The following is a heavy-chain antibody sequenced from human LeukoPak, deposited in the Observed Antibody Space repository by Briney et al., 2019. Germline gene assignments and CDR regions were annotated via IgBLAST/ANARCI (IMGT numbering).Heavy chain of an antibody. CDR3: ARVSVYDFWSGYYSSFDY. Sequence: PRASVKVSCKASGGTFSSYAISWVRQAPGQGLEWMGGIIPIFGTANYAQKFQGRVTITADKSTSTAYMELSSLRSEDTAVYYCARVSVYDFWSGYYSSFDYWGQGTLVTVSS. CDR1: GGTFSSYA. CDR2: IIPIFGTA. J-gene: IGHJ4*02. V-gene: IGHV1-69*06. D-gene: IGHD3-3*01.